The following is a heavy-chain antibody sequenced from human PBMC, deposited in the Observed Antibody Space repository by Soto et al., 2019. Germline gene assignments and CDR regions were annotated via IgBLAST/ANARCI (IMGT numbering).Heavy chain of an antibody. J-gene: IGHJ5*02. CDR1: GFTFSTYW. V-gene: IGHV3-7*01. CDR3: ARDSSGWYVH. CDR2: IKQDGSEK. D-gene: IGHD3-22*01. Sequence: GGSLRLSCAASGFTFSTYWMNWVRQAPGKGLEWVANIKQDGSEKYYVDSVKGRFAISRDNAKNSLYLQMNSLRAEDTAVYYCARDSSGWYVHWGQGTLVTVSS.